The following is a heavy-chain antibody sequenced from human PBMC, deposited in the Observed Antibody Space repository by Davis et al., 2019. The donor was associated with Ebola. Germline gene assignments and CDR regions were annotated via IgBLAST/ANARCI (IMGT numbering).Heavy chain of an antibody. CDR1: GASFSSGTYY. CDR2: IHYSGST. J-gene: IGHJ5*02. CDR3: AGSMTTFGVVMPPDL. Sequence: MPSETLSLTCTVSGASFSSGTYYWNWIRLHPGRGLEWLGYIHYSGSTFFNPSLKSRVSISLDRSNKQFSLKLTSVTAADTAVYYCAGSMTTFGVVMPPDLWGQGTLVTVSS. D-gene: IGHD3-3*01. V-gene: IGHV4-31*03.